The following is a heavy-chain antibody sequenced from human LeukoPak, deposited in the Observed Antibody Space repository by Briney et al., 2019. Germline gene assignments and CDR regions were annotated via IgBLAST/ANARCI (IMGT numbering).Heavy chain of an antibody. J-gene: IGHJ6*02. CDR2: MNPNSGNT. D-gene: IGHD2-2*01. CDR1: GYTFTGYY. Sequence: ASVKVSCKASGYTFTGYYMHWVRQATGQGLEWMGWMNPNSGNTGYAQKFQGRVTMTRNTSISTAYMELSSLRSEDTAVYYCARSLPAAISPFSYYYYYYGMDVWGQGTTVTVSS. CDR3: ARSLPAAISPFSYYYYYYGMDV. V-gene: IGHV1-8*02.